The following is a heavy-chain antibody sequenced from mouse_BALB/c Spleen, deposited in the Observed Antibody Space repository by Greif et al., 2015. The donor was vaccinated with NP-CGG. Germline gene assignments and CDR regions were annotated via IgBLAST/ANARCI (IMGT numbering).Heavy chain of an antibody. Sequence: QVHVKQSGPELVKPGASVRISCKASGYTFTSYYIHWMKQRPGQGLEWIGWIYPGNINTNYNENFKGRATLTADKSSSTAYMQRSSLTAEDAAVCCCARRGAPRAAAWFAYWGQGTLVTVSA. CDR3: ARRGAPRAAAWFAY. CDR2: IYPGNINT. J-gene: IGHJ3*01. CDR1: GYTFTSYY. V-gene: IGHV1S56*01. D-gene: IGHD3-1*01.